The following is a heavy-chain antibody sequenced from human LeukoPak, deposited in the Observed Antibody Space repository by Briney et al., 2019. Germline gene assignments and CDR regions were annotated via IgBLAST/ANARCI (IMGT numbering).Heavy chain of an antibody. CDR3: AALDTATLRGNYY. CDR2: IYSGGST. Sequence: GGSLRLSCAASGFTVSSNYMSWVRQAPGKGLEWVSVIYSGGSTYYSDSVKGRFTISRDNSKNTLYLQMNSLRAEDTAVYFCAALDTATLRGNYYWGQGTLVTVSS. V-gene: IGHV3-66*02. D-gene: IGHD5-18*01. J-gene: IGHJ4*02. CDR1: GFTVSSNY.